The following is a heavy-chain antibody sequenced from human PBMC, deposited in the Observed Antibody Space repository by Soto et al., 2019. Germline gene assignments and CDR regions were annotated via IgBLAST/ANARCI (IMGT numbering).Heavy chain of an antibody. CDR2: IYYSGST. D-gene: IGHD3-16*02. V-gene: IGHV4-39*01. Sequence: QLQLQESGPGLVKPSETLSLTCTVSGGSISSSSYYWGWIRQPPGKGLEWIGSIYYSGSTYYNPSLKSRVTISVDTSKNQFSLKLSSVTAADTAVYYCARCRPIVTLRSPRWFDPWGQGTLVTVSS. CDR1: GGSISSSSYY. CDR3: ARCRPIVTLRSPRWFDP. J-gene: IGHJ5*02.